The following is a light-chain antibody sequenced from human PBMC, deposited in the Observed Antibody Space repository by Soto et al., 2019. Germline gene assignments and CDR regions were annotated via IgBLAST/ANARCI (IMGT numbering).Light chain of an antibody. V-gene: IGKV3-20*01. CDR1: QSIASSY. J-gene: IGKJ3*01. Sequence: ELVLTQSPGTLSLSPGERATLSCRASQSIASSYLAWYQQRRGQAPRLLVSGTSSRATGIPDRFSGSGSGTDFTITITRLEPEDFAVYYCQHYGTSPFTFGPGTKVHIK. CDR2: GTS. CDR3: QHYGTSPFT.